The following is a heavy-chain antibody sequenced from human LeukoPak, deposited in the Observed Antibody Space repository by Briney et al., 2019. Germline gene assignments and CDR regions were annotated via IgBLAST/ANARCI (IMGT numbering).Heavy chain of an antibody. V-gene: IGHV4-59*08. CDR2: IHYSGGT. D-gene: IGHD1-14*01. CDR1: GGSISSYY. CDR3: ARHGTISSESYFDY. J-gene: IGHJ4*02. Sequence: SETLSLTCTVSGGSISSYYWSWIRQPPGKGLEWIGYIHYSGGTDYNPSLKSRVTISLDTSKNQVSLRLSSVTAADTAVYYCARHGTISSESYFDYWGQGALVTVSS.